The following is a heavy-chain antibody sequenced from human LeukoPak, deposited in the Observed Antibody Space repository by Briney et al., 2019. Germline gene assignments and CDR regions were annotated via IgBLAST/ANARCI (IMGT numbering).Heavy chain of an antibody. D-gene: IGHD6-19*01. CDR1: GGSISSSSYY. Sequence: SETLSLTCTVSGGSISSSSYYWGWIRQTPGKGLEWIGSIYYSGSTYYNPSLKSRVTISVDTSKNQFSLKLSSVSAADTAVYYCARASSGWGFYWGQGTLVTVSS. CDR2: IYYSGST. J-gene: IGHJ4*02. CDR3: ARASSGWGFY. V-gene: IGHV4-39*07.